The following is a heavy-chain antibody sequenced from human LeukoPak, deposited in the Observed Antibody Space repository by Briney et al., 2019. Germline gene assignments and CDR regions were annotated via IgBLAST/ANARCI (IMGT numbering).Heavy chain of an antibody. CDR3: AILAVAGLHLDY. Sequence: GGPLRLSCAASGFTFSSYGMHWVRQAPGKGLEWVAFIRYDGSNKYYADSVKGRFTISRDNSKNTLYLQMNSLRAEDTAVYYCAILAVAGLHLDYWGQATLVTVSS. J-gene: IGHJ4*02. CDR1: GFTFSSYG. V-gene: IGHV3-30*02. D-gene: IGHD6-19*01. CDR2: IRYDGSNK.